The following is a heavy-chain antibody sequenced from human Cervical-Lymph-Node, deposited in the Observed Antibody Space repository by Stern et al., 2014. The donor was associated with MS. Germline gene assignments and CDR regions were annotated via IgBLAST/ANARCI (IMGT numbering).Heavy chain of an antibody. CDR3: VRISLGSGIDY. CDR1: ENTFTGYY. J-gene: IGHJ4*02. V-gene: IGHV1-2*02. CDR2: IYPNSGAR. Sequence: VHLVQSGAEVKQPGASMKVTCQASENTFTGYYIHWVRQAPGQGLEWMGWIYPNSGARNYAQRFQDRVSLTSDTSNTLAYMELDRLTSDDTAVYYCVRISLGSGIDYWGQGSLVTVSS. D-gene: IGHD1-26*01.